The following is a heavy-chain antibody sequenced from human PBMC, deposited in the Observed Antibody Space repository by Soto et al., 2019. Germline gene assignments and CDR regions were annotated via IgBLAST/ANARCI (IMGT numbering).Heavy chain of an antibody. CDR2: ITSSSSAT. V-gene: IGHV3-48*02. Sequence: PGGSLRLSCAASGFTFSSYSMNWVRQAPGKGLQWLSYITSSSSATYYADSVKGRFTISRDNAKNSLYLQLNSLRDEDTAVYYCARDFLYAFDIWGQGTMVTVS. CDR1: GFTFSSYS. CDR3: ARDFLYAFDI. J-gene: IGHJ3*02.